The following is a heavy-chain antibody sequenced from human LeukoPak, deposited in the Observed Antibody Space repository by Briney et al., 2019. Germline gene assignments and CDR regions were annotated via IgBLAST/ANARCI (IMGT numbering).Heavy chain of an antibody. CDR1: GFNFPKFW. J-gene: IGHJ4*02. D-gene: IGHD3-16*01. V-gene: IGHV3-7*03. CDR3: ARGDAFSGDH. CDR2: TQPEGNEK. Sequence: PGGSPRLSCAVSGFNFPKFWMSWVRQAPGRGLEWVANTQPEGNEKFYVESVKGRFTISRDNTKDLLFLQMNDLRVEDTGVYYCARGDAFSGDHWGQGTQVTVST.